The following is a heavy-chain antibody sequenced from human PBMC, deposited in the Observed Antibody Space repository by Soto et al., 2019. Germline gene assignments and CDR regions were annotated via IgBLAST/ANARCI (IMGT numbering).Heavy chain of an antibody. V-gene: IGHV2-5*02. CDR3: AHRRSGGLAVTKGWYFDY. CDR1: GFSLSTSGVG. Sequence: QITLKGSGPTLVKPTQTLTLTCTFSGFSLSTSGVGVGWIRQPPGKALEWLALIYWDDDKRYSPSLKSRLTITTDTSKNQVVLTMTNMDPVDTATYYCAHRRSGGLAVTKGWYFDYWGQGTLVTVSS. CDR2: IYWDDDK. J-gene: IGHJ4*02. D-gene: IGHD4-17*01.